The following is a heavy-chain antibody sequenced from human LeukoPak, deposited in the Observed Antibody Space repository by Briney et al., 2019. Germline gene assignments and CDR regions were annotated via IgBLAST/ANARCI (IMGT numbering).Heavy chain of an antibody. Sequence: GGSLRLSCAASGFIVSTKYMGWVRQSPGKGLEWASVIYGGGNTYYAHSVKGRFTISRDNSKNTLYLQMNSLRPEDTAVFYCAFQFGVATGLDYWGQGSLVTVSS. CDR3: AFQFGVATGLDY. J-gene: IGHJ4*02. CDR1: GFIVSTKY. V-gene: IGHV3-66*02. D-gene: IGHD3-3*01. CDR2: IYGGGNT.